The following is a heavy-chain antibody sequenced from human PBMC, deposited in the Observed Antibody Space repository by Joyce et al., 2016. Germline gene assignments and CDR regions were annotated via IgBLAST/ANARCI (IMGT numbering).Heavy chain of an antibody. Sequence: EVHLVESGGGLVKPGGSLRLSCAASGFTFSNENVNWVRQAPGKGLEWVSSINSGTTYKYYADSVQGRFTISRDNAKNSLYLQMNSLRAEDTAVYYCARALGYFDYWGQGTLVTVSS. CDR1: GFTFSNEN. J-gene: IGHJ4*02. CDR3: ARALGYFDY. CDR2: INSGTTYK. V-gene: IGHV3-21*01.